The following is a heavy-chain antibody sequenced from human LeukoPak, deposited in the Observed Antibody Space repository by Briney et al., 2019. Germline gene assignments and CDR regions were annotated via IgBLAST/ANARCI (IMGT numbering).Heavy chain of an antibody. CDR3: ARGLRDYFDY. CDR2: INHSGST. J-gene: IGHJ4*02. CDR1: GGSFSGYY. V-gene: IGHV4-34*01. Sequence: PSETLSLTCAVYGGSFSGYYWSWIRQPPGKGLEWIGEINHSGSTNYNPSLKSRVTISLDTSKNQFSLKLSSVTAADTAVYYCARGLRDYFDYWGQGTLVTVSS.